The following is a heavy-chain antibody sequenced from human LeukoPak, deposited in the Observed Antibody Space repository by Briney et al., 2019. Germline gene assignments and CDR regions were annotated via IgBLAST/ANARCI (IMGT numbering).Heavy chain of an antibody. Sequence: GGSLRLSCAASGFTFSSYVMSWVRQAPGKGMEWVSTISGSGGSTYYADSVKGRFTISRDNSKNTLYLQMNSLRAEDMAVYYCAKPIAARYNWFDPWGQGTLVTVSS. CDR1: GFTFSSYV. J-gene: IGHJ5*02. CDR2: ISGSGGST. CDR3: AKPIAARYNWFDP. D-gene: IGHD6-6*01. V-gene: IGHV3-23*01.